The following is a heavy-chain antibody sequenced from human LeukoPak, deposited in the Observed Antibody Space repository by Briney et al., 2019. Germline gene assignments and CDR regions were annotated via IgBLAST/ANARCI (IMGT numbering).Heavy chain of an antibody. CDR3: ARGDQDYYYYGMDV. CDR2: IIPILGIA. CDR1: GGTFSSYT. D-gene: IGHD2-21*01. Sequence: ASVKVSCKASGGTFSSYTICWVRQAPGQGLEWMGRIIPILGIANYAQKFQGRVAITADKSTSTAYMELSSLRSEDTAVYYCARGDQDYYYYGMDVWGQGTTVTVSS. V-gene: IGHV1-69*02. J-gene: IGHJ6*02.